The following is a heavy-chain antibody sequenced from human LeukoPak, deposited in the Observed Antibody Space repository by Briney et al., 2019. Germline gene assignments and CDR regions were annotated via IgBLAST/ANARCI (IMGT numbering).Heavy chain of an antibody. CDR2: IYYSGST. CDR3: AMSTSRMGLFDP. V-gene: IGHV4-59*01. D-gene: IGHD2-8*01. J-gene: IGHJ5*02. Sequence: SETLSLTCTVSGGSISSYYWSWIRQPPGKGLEWIGYIYYSGSTNYNPSLKSRVTISVDTSKNQFSLKLSSVTAADTAVYYCAMSTSRMGLFDPWGQGTLVTVSS. CDR1: GGSISSYY.